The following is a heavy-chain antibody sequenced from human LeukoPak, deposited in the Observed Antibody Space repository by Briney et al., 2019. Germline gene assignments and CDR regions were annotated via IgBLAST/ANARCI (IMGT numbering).Heavy chain of an antibody. CDR3: ARQIYCGGDCYSGFDY. V-gene: IGHV4-39*01. CDR2: IYYSGSL. Sequence: KPSETLSLTYTVSGRSISSSSYYWGWIRQPPWKGLEWFGSIYYSGSLYYNTSLKSRVTISVDTSKNQFSLKLIYVTAADTAVYYCARQIYCGGDCYSGFDYWGQGTLVTVSS. J-gene: IGHJ4*02. D-gene: IGHD2-21*01. CDR1: GRSISSSSYY.